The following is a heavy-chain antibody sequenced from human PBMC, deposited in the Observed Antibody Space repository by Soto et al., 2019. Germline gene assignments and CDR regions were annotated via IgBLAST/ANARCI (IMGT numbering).Heavy chain of an antibody. CDR3: ARGPRITMIVVAHWGNWFDP. D-gene: IGHD3-22*01. CDR1: GGSFSGYY. CDR2: INHSGST. J-gene: IGHJ5*02. V-gene: IGHV4-34*01. Sequence: PSETLSLTCAVYGGSFSGYYWSWIRQPPGKGLERIGEINHSGSTNYNPSLKSRVTISVDTSKNQFSLKLSSVTAADTAVYYCARGPRITMIVVAHWGNWFDPWGQGTLVTVSS.